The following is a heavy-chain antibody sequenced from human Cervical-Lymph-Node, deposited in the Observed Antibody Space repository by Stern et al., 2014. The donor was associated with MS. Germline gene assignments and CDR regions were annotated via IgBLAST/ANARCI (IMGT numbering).Heavy chain of an antibody. CDR2: INTVATNI. Sequence: EVQLVKSGGGLVQPGGSLRLACAASGFTFSSYPMNWVRQAPGKGPEWISYINTVATNIYYADSVKGRFPISRDNAKNSLFLQMNSLRADDTAVYYCARGLPNTGYDPWGQGTLVTVSS. V-gene: IGHV3-48*01. CDR1: GFTFSSYP. CDR3: ARGLPNTGYDP. D-gene: IGHD6-25*01. J-gene: IGHJ5*02.